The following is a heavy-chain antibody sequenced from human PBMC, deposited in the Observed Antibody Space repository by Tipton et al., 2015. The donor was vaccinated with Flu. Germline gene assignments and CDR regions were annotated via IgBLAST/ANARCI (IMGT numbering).Heavy chain of an antibody. CDR2: ICPGSP. CDR1: GDSIGIDYY. J-gene: IGHJ5*02. D-gene: IGHD4-11*01. V-gene: IGHV4-38-2*01. Sequence: TLSLTCSVSGDSIGIDYYWGWIRQPPGKGLEWIGNICPGSPYYNPSLRSRVTMSIDRSNVQFSLRLTSVTAADTAVYFCARRTFSNYVSEPKNWFDLWGQGTLVTVSS. CDR3: ARRTFSNYVSEPKNWFDL.